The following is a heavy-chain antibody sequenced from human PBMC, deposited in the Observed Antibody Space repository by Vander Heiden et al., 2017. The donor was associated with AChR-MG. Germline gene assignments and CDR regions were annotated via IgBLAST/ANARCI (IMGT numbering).Heavy chain of an antibody. J-gene: IGHJ6*02. CDR1: GFTFSSYA. D-gene: IGHD3-3*01. V-gene: IGHV3-23*01. CDR2: ISGSGGST. CDR3: AKDRAGITIFGVVIVDYGMDV. Sequence: EVQLLESGGGLVQPGGSLRLSCAATGFTFSSYAMSWVRQAPGKGLEWVSAISGSGGSTYYADSVKGRFTISRDNSKNTLYLQMNSLRAEDTAVYYCAKDRAGITIFGVVIVDYGMDVWGQGTTVTVSS.